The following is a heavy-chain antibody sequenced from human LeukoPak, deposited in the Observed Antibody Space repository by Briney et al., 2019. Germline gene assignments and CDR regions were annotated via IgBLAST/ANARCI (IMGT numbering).Heavy chain of an antibody. J-gene: IGHJ4*02. D-gene: IGHD1-26*01. Sequence: GESLKISCAASGFTFSSYAMSWVRQAPGKGLEWVSAISGSGGGTYYADSVKGRFTISRGNSKNTLYLQMNSLRAEDTAVYYCVKSVIVGATRFDYWGQGTLVTVSS. CDR1: GFTFSSYA. V-gene: IGHV3-23*01. CDR3: VKSVIVGATRFDY. CDR2: ISGSGGGT.